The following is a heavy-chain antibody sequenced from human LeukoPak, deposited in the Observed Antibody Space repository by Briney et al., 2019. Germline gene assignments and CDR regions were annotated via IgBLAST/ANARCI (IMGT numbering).Heavy chain of an antibody. V-gene: IGHV3-23*01. CDR2: ISGSGGST. J-gene: IGHJ6*03. CDR3: AKDPLHYYYMDV. Sequence: GGSLRLSCAASGFTFSSYGMSWVRQAPGKGLEWVSAISGSGGSTYYADSVKGRFTISRDNSKNTLYLQMNSLRAEDTAVYYCAKDPLHYYYMDVWGKGTTVTVSS. CDR1: GFTFSSYG.